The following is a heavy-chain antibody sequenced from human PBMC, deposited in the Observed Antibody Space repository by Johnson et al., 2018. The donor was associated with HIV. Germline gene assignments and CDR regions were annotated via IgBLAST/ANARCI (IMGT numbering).Heavy chain of an antibody. CDR2: ITWSGGGT. D-gene: IGHD3-10*01. Sequence: VQLVESGGDVVRPGGSLRLSCVASGFKLYEYDVRWVRQVQGKGLEWVSVITWSGGGTASADSVKGRFTVSTDNAKNSLYLQKNSLRPEDTALYYWARGVLLWFRELSSLNDAFDIWGQGTMVTVSS. CDR3: ARGVLLWFRELSSLNDAFDI. CDR1: GFKLYEYD. J-gene: IGHJ3*02. V-gene: IGHV3-20*04.